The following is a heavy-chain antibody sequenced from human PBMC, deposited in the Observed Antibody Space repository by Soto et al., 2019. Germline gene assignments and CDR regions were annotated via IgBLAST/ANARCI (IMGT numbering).Heavy chain of an antibody. CDR2: ISGSGGST. J-gene: IGHJ4*02. CDR3: AKDGSLPLGDYVDY. Sequence: GGSLRLSCAASGFTFSSDSMSWVRQAPGKGLEWVSAISGSGGSTYYADSVKGRFTISRDNSENTLYLQMNSLRAEDTAVYYCAKDGSLPLGDYVDYWGQGTLVTVSS. D-gene: IGHD4-17*01. V-gene: IGHV3-23*01. CDR1: GFTFSSDS.